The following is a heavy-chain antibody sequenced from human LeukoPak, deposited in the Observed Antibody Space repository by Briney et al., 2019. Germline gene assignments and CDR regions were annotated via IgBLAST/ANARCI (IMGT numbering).Heavy chain of an antibody. CDR2: IYPADSDT. D-gene: IGHD3-10*01. V-gene: IGHV5-51*01. CDR1: GYIFTHYW. Sequence: GESLKISCQVSGYIFTHYWIGWVRQMPGNGLESMGIIYPADSDTTYSPSFQGQVTIPVDKSISTVYLQWSSLKASDTAMYYCARQSRDGSKTRGYYFDYWGQGTLVTVSS. J-gene: IGHJ4*02. CDR3: ARQSRDGSKTRGYYFDY.